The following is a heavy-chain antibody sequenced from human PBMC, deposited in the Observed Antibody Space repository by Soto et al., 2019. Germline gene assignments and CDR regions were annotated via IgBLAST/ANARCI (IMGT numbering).Heavy chain of an antibody. CDR3: AKDKRQWLANYYFDY. J-gene: IGHJ4*02. D-gene: IGHD6-19*01. V-gene: IGHV3-30*18. CDR2: ISYDGSNK. CDR1: GFTFSSYG. Sequence: QVQLVESGGGVVQPGRSLRLSCAASGFTFSSYGTHWVRQAPGKGLEWVAVISYDGSNKYYADSVKGRFTISRDNSKNTLYLQMNSLRAEDTAVYYCAKDKRQWLANYYFDYWGQGTLVTVSS.